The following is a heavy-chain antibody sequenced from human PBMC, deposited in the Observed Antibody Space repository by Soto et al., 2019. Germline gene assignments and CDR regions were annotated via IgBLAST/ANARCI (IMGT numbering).Heavy chain of an antibody. CDR2: ISGSGGST. V-gene: IGHV3-23*01. J-gene: IGHJ6*02. CDR1: GFTFSSYA. D-gene: IGHD2-2*01. Sequence: HPGGSLRLSCAASGFTFSSYAMSWVRQAPGKGLEWVSAISGSGGSTYYADSVKGRFTISRDNSKNTLYLQMNSLRAEDTAVYYCAKDPSVPAAFYYYYGMDVWGQGTTVTVSS. CDR3: AKDPSVPAAFYYYYGMDV.